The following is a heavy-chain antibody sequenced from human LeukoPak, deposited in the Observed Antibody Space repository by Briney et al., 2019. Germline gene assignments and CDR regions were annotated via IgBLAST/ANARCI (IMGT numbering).Heavy chain of an antibody. V-gene: IGHV3-21*04. CDR3: ASGGSSGYYLNTYMDV. CDR1: GFTFSSYS. CDR2: ISSSSSYI. Sequence: PGGSLRLSCAASGFTFSSYSMNWVRQAPGKGLEWVSSISSSSSYIYYADSVKGRFTISRDNAKNSLYLQMNSLRAEDTAVYYCASGGSSGYYLNTYMDVWGKGTTVTVSS. J-gene: IGHJ6*03. D-gene: IGHD3-22*01.